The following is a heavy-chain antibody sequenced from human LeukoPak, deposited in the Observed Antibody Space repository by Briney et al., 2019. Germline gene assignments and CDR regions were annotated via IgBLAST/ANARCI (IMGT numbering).Heavy chain of an antibody. V-gene: IGHV3-9*01. J-gene: IGHJ6*02. Sequence: PGGSLRLSCAASGFTFDDYTMHWARQAPGKGLEWVSGISWNSGSIGYADSVKGRFTISRDNAKNSLYLQMNSLRAEDTASYYCAKDSGSYYYYGMDVWGQGTTVTVSS. D-gene: IGHD3-22*01. CDR2: ISWNSGSI. CDR3: AKDSGSYYYYGMDV. CDR1: GFTFDDYT.